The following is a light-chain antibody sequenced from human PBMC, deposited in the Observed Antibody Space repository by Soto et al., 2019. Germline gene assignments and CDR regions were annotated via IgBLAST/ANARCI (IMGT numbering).Light chain of an antibody. CDR3: QQYNKWPLT. V-gene: IGKV3-15*01. J-gene: IGKJ4*01. Sequence: EIVLTQSPATLSVSQGERATLSCRASESVSNNLAWYQQKPGQAPRLLIFVASARATGIPARFSGSGSGTEVTLTISSLQSEDFAVYYCQQYNKWPLTFGGGTKVEIK. CDR1: ESVSNN. CDR2: VAS.